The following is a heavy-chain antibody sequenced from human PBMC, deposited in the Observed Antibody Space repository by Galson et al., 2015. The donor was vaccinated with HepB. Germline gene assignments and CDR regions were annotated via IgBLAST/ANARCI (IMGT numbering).Heavy chain of an antibody. Sequence: SLRLSCAASGFTVDNNYMSRVRQTPGKGLEWVSVTSSGGDSYYADSVKGRFTISSDNSKNTLYLQMNSLRAEDTAVYYCARDLNYWGQGTLVTVSS. CDR2: TSSGGDS. V-gene: IGHV3-53*01. CDR1: GFTVDNNY. D-gene: IGHD3-10*01. CDR3: ARDLNY. J-gene: IGHJ4*02.